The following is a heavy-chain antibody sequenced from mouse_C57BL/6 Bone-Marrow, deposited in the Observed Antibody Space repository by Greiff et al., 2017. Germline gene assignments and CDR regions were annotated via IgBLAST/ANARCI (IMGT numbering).Heavy chain of an antibody. CDR2: IDPNSGGT. D-gene: IGHD1-1*02. V-gene: IGHV1-72*01. CDR1: GYTFTSYW. J-gene: IGHJ4*01. CDR3: ARSRVYGPFYAMDY. Sequence: VQLQESGAELVKPGASVKLSCKASGYTFTSYWMHWVKQRPGRGLEWIGRIDPNSGGTKYNEKFKSKATLTVDKPSSTAYMQLSSLTSEDSAVYYCARSRVYGPFYAMDYWGQGTSVTVSS.